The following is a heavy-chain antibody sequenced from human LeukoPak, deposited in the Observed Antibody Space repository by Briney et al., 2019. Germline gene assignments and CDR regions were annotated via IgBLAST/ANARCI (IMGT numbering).Heavy chain of an antibody. D-gene: IGHD1-26*01. CDR1: GFAFSRYG. CDR3: ARELQPSGSYDF. Sequence: GRSLRLSCAASGFAFSRYGMHWVRQAPCKGLEWVALAWYDGSGQYYADSVRGRFTISRDNSKNTVYLQMNSLRVEDTAVYYCARELQPSGSYDFWGQGTLVTVSS. CDR2: AWYDGSGQ. V-gene: IGHV3-33*01. J-gene: IGHJ4*02.